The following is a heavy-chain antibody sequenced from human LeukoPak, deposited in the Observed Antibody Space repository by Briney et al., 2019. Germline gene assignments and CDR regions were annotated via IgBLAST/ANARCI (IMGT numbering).Heavy chain of an antibody. CDR1: GFTFSSYW. Sequence: PGGSLRLSCAASGFTFSSYWMSWVRQAPGKGLEWVSGISGSGGSTYYADSVKGRFTISRDNSKNTLYLQINSLRAEDTAVYYCAKRHDYGDSWGQGTLVTVSS. CDR3: AKRHDYGDS. V-gene: IGHV3-23*01. CDR2: ISGSGGST. J-gene: IGHJ4*02.